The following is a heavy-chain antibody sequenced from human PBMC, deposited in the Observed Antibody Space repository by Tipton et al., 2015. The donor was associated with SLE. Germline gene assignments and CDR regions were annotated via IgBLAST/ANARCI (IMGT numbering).Heavy chain of an antibody. CDR2: IYYSGST. CDR1: GGSISSYD. CDR3: ANYYYDATGYQSVDS. Sequence: TLSLTCTVSGGSISSYDWSWIRQPPGKGLEWIGNIYYSGSTNYNPSLKSRVTISVGTSKNQFSLKLSSVTAADTAVYYCANYYYDATGYQSVDSWGQGALVTVSS. J-gene: IGHJ4*02. V-gene: IGHV4-59*01. D-gene: IGHD3-22*01.